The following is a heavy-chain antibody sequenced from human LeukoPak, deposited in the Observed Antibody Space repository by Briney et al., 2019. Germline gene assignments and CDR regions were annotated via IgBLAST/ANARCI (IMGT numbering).Heavy chain of an antibody. V-gene: IGHV4-61*05. D-gene: IGHD3-10*01. CDR2: IYYSGST. CDR1: GGSISSSSYY. Sequence: TSETLSLTCTVSGGSISSSSYYWSWIRQPPGKGLEWIGYIYYSGSTNYNPSLKSRVTISVDTSKNQFSLKLSSVTAADTAVYYCARAPGYYYGSGSYRIWFDPWGQGTLVTVSS. J-gene: IGHJ5*02. CDR3: ARAPGYYYGSGSYRIWFDP.